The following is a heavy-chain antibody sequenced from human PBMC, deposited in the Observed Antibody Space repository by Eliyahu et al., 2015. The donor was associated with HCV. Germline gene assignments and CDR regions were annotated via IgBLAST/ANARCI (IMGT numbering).Heavy chain of an antibody. CDR2: IYTSGST. J-gene: IGHJ6*02. CDR3: ARGYLALSRYYGMDV. D-gene: IGHD1-14*01. V-gene: IGHV4-4*07. CDR1: GGSIXSYY. Sequence: QVQLQESGPGLVKPSETLSLTCTVSGGSIXSYYWSWIRQPAGKGLEWIGRIYTSGSTNYNPSLKSRVTMSVDTSKNQFSLKLSSVTAADTAVYYCARGYLALSRYYGMDVWGQGTTVTVSS.